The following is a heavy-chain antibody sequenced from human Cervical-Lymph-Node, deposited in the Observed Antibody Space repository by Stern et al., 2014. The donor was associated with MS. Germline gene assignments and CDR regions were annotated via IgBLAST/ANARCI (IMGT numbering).Heavy chain of an antibody. CDR2: IIPMFGSV. CDR3: ARDSEILFAMDV. V-gene: IGHV1-69*01. CDR1: GGTFSDNA. J-gene: IGHJ6*02. Sequence: VHLVESGAEVRKPGSSVMVSCKASGGTFSDNAFSWVRQPPGHGLEWMGGIIPMFGSVNYAQNFQGRVTITADESTSTSYLELTSLSSDDTATYYCARDSEILFAMDVWGQGTTVTVSS. D-gene: IGHD1-14*01.